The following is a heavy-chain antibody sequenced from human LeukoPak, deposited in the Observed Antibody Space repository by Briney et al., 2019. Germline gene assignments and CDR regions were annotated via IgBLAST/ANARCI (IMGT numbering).Heavy chain of an antibody. Sequence: GGSLRLSCAVSGFTFSSYAMSWVRQAPGKGLEWVSAISGSGGSTYYADSVKGRFTISRDNPKNTLYLQMNSLRAEDTAVYYCAKSKAPEYYDSSGWPFDYWGQGTLVTVSS. J-gene: IGHJ4*02. V-gene: IGHV3-23*01. D-gene: IGHD3-22*01. CDR2: ISGSGGST. CDR1: GFTFSSYA. CDR3: AKSKAPEYYDSSGWPFDY.